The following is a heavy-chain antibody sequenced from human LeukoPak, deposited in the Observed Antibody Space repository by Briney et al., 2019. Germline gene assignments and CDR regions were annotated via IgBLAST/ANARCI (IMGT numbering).Heavy chain of an antibody. CDR2: IWYDGSNK. V-gene: IGHV3-33*01. CDR3: AREGGDILTGYYNAY. Sequence: GRSLRLSCAASGFTFSSYGMHWVRQAPGKGLEWVAVIWYDGSNKYYADSVKGRFTISRDNSKNTLYLQMNSLRAEDTAVYYCAREGGDILTGYYNAYWGQGTLVTVSS. D-gene: IGHD3-9*01. J-gene: IGHJ4*02. CDR1: GFTFSSYG.